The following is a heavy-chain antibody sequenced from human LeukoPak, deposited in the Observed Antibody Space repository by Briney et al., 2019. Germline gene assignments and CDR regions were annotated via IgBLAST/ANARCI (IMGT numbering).Heavy chain of an antibody. D-gene: IGHD6-19*01. Sequence: GGSLRLSCTASGFTFGDYAMSWFRQAPGKGLEWVGFIRSKTYGGTTEYAASVKGRFTISRDDSKSIAYLQMNSLKTEDTAVYYCTRLSGWYGYDYWGQGTLVTVSS. CDR3: TRLSGWYGYDY. V-gene: IGHV3-49*03. CDR2: IRSKTYGGTT. J-gene: IGHJ4*02. CDR1: GFTFGDYA.